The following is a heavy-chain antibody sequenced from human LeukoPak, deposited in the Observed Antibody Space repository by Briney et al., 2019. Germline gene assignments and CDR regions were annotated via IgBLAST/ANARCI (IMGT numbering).Heavy chain of an antibody. CDR3: ARAGSRGPWGDYLDY. CDR2: ISSSSSYI. V-gene: IGHV3-21*01. D-gene: IGHD4-17*01. Sequence: GGSLRLSCAASGFTFSSYSMNWVRQAPGKGLEWVSSISSSSSYIYYADSVKGRFTISRDNSKNTLYLQMNNPRAEDTAVYYCARAGSRGPWGDYLDYWGQGTLVTVSS. J-gene: IGHJ4*02. CDR1: GFTFSSYS.